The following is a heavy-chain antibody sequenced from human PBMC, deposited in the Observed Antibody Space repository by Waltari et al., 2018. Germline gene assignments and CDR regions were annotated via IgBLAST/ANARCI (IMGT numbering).Heavy chain of an antibody. V-gene: IGHV4-34*01. J-gene: IGHJ4*02. CDR2: INHSGST. CDR3: ARGRRY. Sequence: QVQLQQWGAGLLKPSETLSLTCAVHGGSFGGYYWSWIRQPPGKGLEWIGEINHSGSTNYNPSLKSRVTISVDTSKNQFSLKLSSVTAADTAVYYCARGRRYWGQGTLVTVSS. CDR1: GGSFGGYY.